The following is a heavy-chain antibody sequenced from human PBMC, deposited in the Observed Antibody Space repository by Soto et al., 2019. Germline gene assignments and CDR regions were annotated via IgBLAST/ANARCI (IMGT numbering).Heavy chain of an antibody. D-gene: IGHD3-10*01. CDR1: GGSISSDY. J-gene: IGHJ5*02. Sequence: QLQESGPGLLKPSETLSLTCNASGGSISSDYWSLIRQTPGKGLEWIGYIYYRGSTAYKSALKSRLTISIDTSKNLVSLRLTSVTAADTGIYYSARTRASRGLDPWGPGIPVTVSS. CDR3: ARTRASRGLDP. V-gene: IGHV4-59*01. CDR2: IYYRGST.